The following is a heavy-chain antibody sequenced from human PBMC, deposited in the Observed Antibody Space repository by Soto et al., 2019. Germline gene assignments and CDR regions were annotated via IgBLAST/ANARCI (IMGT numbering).Heavy chain of an antibody. CDR2: INHSGST. CDR1: GGSFSGYY. V-gene: IGHV4-34*01. J-gene: IGHJ4*02. CDR3: ARRSDVVVVAANDY. Sequence: QVQLQQWGAGLLKPSETLSLTCAVYGGSFSGYYWSWIRQPPGKGLEWIGEINHSGSTNYNPSLKSRVTLSVDTSKHQFSLKLSSVTAADTAVYYCARRSDVVVVAANDYWGQGTLVTVSS. D-gene: IGHD2-15*01.